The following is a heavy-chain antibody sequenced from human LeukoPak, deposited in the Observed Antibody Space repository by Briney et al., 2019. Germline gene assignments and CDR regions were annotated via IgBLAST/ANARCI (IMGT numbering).Heavy chain of an antibody. CDR2: IYYSGST. J-gene: IGHJ4*02. CDR3: ARHVDSSGWYRSYFDY. Sequence: SETLSLTCTVSGYSLSSGFFCDWIRQPPGKGLEWIGSIYYSGSTYYNPSLKSRVTISVDTSKNQFSLKLSSVSAADTAVYYCARHVDSSGWYRSYFDYWGQGTLVTVSS. CDR1: GYSLSSGFF. D-gene: IGHD6-19*01. V-gene: IGHV4-38-2*02.